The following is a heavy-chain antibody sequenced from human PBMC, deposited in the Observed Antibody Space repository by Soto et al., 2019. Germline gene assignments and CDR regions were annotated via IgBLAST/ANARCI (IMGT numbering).Heavy chain of an antibody. CDR2: IYYSGST. CDR1: GGYIGGISDH. Sequence: SVTQSLTWTVSGGYIGGISDHWGWIRQPPGKGLEWIGSIYYSGSTYYNPSLKSRVTISVDTSKNQFSLKLSSVTAADTAVYYCARQGITMVRGVMRSDPDYMDVWGKGTTVTVSS. D-gene: IGHD3-10*01. CDR3: ARQGITMVRGVMRSDPDYMDV. V-gene: IGHV4-39*01. J-gene: IGHJ6*03.